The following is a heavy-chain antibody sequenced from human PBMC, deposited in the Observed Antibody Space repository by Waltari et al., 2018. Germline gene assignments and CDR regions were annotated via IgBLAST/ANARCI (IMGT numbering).Heavy chain of an antibody. J-gene: IGHJ4*02. CDR1: GGSISSSSHF. CDR3: ARQGTALHSSLSIDY. Sequence: QLQLQESGPGLVKPSETLSLTCTVSGGSISSSSHFWGWIRQPPGEGLAGIGSVDYSGRTSYNPSRKGRVTISVDTSKTQFSLKLSSVTAADTAVFYCARQGTALHSSLSIDYWGQGTLVTVSS. D-gene: IGHD5-18*01. CDR2: VDYSGRT. V-gene: IGHV4-39*07.